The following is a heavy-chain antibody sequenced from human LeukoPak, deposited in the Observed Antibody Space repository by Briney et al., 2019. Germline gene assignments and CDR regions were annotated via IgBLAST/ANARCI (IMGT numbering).Heavy chain of an antibody. J-gene: IGHJ4*02. D-gene: IGHD6-19*01. CDR1: GYTFTSYG. Sequence: ASVKVSCKASGYTFTSYGISWVRQAPGQGLEWMGWISAYNGNTNYAQKLQGRVTMTTDTSTSTAYMELRSLRSDDTAVYYRARDGSGWYWYYFDYWGQGTLVTVSS. V-gene: IGHV1-18*01. CDR2: ISAYNGNT. CDR3: ARDGSGWYWYYFDY.